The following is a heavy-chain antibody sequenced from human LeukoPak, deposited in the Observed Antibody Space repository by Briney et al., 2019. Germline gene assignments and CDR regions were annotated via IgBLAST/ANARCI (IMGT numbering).Heavy chain of an antibody. Sequence: SETLSLTCTVSGGSISTYYWSWIRQPPGEGLEWIGSIYYSGTTNSNPSLKSRATISVDTSKNHLSLKVSSVTAADTAVYYCARGASGTLYDAFDTWGQGTMVTVSS. CDR1: GGSISTYY. V-gene: IGHV4-59*01. CDR3: ARGASGTLYDAFDT. CDR2: IYYSGTT. D-gene: IGHD1-26*01. J-gene: IGHJ3*02.